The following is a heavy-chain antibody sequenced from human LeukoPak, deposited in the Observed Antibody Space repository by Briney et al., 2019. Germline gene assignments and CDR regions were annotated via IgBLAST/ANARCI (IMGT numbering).Heavy chain of an antibody. CDR2: ISSSSSTI. CDR1: GFTFSSYS. D-gene: IGHD1-26*01. J-gene: IGHJ3*02. V-gene: IGHV3-48*01. Sequence: PGGSLRLSCAASGFTFSSYSMNWVRQAPGKGLEWVSYISSSSSTIYYADSVKGRFTISRDNAKNSLYLQMNSLRAEDTAVYYCAWSGSYYVEAFDIWGQGTMVTVSS. CDR3: AWSGSYYVEAFDI.